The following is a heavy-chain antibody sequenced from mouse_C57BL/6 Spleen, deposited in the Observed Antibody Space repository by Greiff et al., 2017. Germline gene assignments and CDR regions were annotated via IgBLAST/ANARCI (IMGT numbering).Heavy chain of an antibody. D-gene: IGHD3-1*01. Sequence: VQGVESGAELARPGASVKLSCKASGYTFTSYGISWVKQRTGQGLEWIGEIYPRSGNTYYNEKFKGKATLTADKSSSTAYMELRSLTSEDSAVYFCARSGERRGAMDYWGQGTSVTVSS. J-gene: IGHJ4*01. CDR3: ARSGERRGAMDY. V-gene: IGHV1-81*01. CDR2: IYPRSGNT. CDR1: GYTFTSYG.